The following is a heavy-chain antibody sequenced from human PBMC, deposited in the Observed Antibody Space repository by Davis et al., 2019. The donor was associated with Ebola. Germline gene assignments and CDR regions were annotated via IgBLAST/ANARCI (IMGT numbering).Heavy chain of an antibody. CDR3: VRVSRNVATGWYRFDAFDI. Sequence: GGFLRLSCAPSGFTFTHYYMGWIRHAPGKAREWVSYISCDSLYTNYADSVRGRLTIHRDDAKNSLYLKMNSLRAEDTAIYYCVRVSRNVATGWYRFDAFDIWGQGTLVTVSS. CDR2: ISCDSLYT. CDR1: GFTFTHYY. J-gene: IGHJ3*02. D-gene: IGHD6-19*01. V-gene: IGHV3-11*06.